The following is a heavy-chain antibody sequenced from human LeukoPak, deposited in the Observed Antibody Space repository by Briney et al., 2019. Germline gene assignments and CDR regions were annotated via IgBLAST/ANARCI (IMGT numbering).Heavy chain of an antibody. D-gene: IGHD4-17*01. CDR2: INPSGGST. Sequence: ASVKVSCKASGYTFTNYYMHWVRQSPGQGLEWMGIINPSGGSTSYAQKLQGRVTMTMDTSTSTVYMELSSLRSEDTAVYYCARDESGNTVTSNFDYWGQGTLVTVSS. CDR1: GYTFTNYY. V-gene: IGHV1-46*04. J-gene: IGHJ4*02. CDR3: ARDESGNTVTSNFDY.